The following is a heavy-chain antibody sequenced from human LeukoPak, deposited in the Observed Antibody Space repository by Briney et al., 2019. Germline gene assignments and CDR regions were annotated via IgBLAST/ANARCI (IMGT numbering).Heavy chain of an antibody. CDR1: GFTFTMFS. CDR2: VRGRSDTT. J-gene: IGHJ4*02. Sequence: PGGSLRLSCAASGFTFTMFSMNWLRQAPGKGLEWIAFVRGRSDTTYYADSVQGRFTISRDNSKNTLYLQMNSLRAEDTAVYYCARDDGLLEWLYYFDYWGQGTLVTVSS. V-gene: IGHV3-48*01. CDR3: ARDDGLLEWLYYFDY. D-gene: IGHD3-3*01.